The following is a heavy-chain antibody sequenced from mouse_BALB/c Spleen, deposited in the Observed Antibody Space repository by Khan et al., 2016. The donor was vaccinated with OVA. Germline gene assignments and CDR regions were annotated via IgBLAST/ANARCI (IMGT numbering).Heavy chain of an antibody. D-gene: IGHD1-1*01. CDR3: ARVYGGYFDY. Sequence: EVQLVESGPGLVKPSQSLSLTCTVTGYSITSDYAWNWIRQFPGNKLEWMGFISYSGNTKYNPSLKSRFSITRDTSKNQFFLQLNSVTTEDTATYYCARVYGGYFDYWGHGTSLTVSS. CDR1: GYSITSDYA. J-gene: IGHJ2*02. V-gene: IGHV3-2*02. CDR2: ISYSGNT.